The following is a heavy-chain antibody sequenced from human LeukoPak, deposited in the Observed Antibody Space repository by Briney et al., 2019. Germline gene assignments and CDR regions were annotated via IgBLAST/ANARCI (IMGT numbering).Heavy chain of an antibody. D-gene: IGHD6-13*01. Sequence: GGSLRLSCAASGFTVSSNYMSWVRQAPGKGLEWVSVIHSGGNTYYADSVKGRFTISRDNSKNTLHLQMNSLRAEDTAVYYCVREELTYSSSGWSIFDYWGQGTLVTVSS. CDR1: GFTVSSNY. J-gene: IGHJ4*02. V-gene: IGHV3-66*02. CDR2: IHSGGNT. CDR3: VREELTYSSSGWSIFDY.